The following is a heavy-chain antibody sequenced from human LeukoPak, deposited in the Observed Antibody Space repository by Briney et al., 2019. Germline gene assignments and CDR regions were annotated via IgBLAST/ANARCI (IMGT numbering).Heavy chain of an antibody. J-gene: IGHJ4*02. CDR2: ISSSGSTI. CDR1: GFTFSSYE. V-gene: IGHV3-48*03. CDR3: ARVRLLLWFGNFDY. D-gene: IGHD3-10*01. Sequence: PGGSLRLSWAASGFTFSSYEMNWVRQAPGKRLEWVSYISSSGSTIYYADSEKGRFTISRDNAKNSLYLQMNSLRAEDTAVYYCARVRLLLWFGNFDYWGQGTPVTVSS.